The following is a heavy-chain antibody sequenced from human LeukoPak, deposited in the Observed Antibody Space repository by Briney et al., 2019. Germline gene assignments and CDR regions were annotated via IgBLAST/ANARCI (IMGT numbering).Heavy chain of an antibody. CDR2: ISAYNGNT. CDR1: GYTFTSYG. CDR3: ARVRKRITMIVVTKAEGWFDP. V-gene: IGHV1-18*01. J-gene: IGHJ5*02. D-gene: IGHD3-22*01. Sequence: ASVKVSCKASGYTFTSYGISWVRQAPGQGLEWMGWISAYNGNTNYAQKLQGRVTMTTVTSTSTVYMELSSLRSEDTAVYYCARVRKRITMIVVTKAEGWFDPWGQGTLVTVSS.